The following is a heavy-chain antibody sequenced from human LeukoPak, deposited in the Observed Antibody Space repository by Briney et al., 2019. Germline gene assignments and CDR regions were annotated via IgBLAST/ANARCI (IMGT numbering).Heavy chain of an antibody. D-gene: IGHD2-2*01. Sequence: GGSLRLSCAASGFTFSSYSVNWVRQAPGKGLEWVSSISSSSSYIYYADSVKGRFTISRDNAKNSLYLQMNSLRAEDTAVYYCARDGDIVVVPAADFDYWGQGTLVTVSS. CDR1: GFTFSSYS. V-gene: IGHV3-21*01. CDR2: ISSSSSYI. J-gene: IGHJ4*02. CDR3: ARDGDIVVVPAADFDY.